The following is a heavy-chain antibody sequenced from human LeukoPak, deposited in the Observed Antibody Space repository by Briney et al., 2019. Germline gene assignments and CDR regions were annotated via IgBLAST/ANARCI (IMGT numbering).Heavy chain of an antibody. V-gene: IGHV4-30-4*01. Sequence: SQTLSLTCTVSGGSISSGDYYWSWIRQPPGKGLEWIGYIYYSGSTYYNPSLKSRVTISVGTSKNQFSLKLSSVTAADTAVYYCARVWGSDCSGGSCPTAFDIWSQGTMVTVSS. D-gene: IGHD2-15*01. CDR2: IYYSGST. J-gene: IGHJ3*02. CDR1: GGSISSGDYY. CDR3: ARVWGSDCSGGSCPTAFDI.